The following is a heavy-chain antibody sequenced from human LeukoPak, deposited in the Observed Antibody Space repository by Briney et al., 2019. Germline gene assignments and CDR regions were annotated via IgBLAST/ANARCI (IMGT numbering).Heavy chain of an antibody. CDR3: ASTEYSSSTNPDDAFDI. CDR2: IYPGDSDT. CDR1: GYSFTNYW. D-gene: IGHD6-6*01. V-gene: IGHV5-51*01. Sequence: GESLKISCKGSGYSFTNYWIGWVRQMPGKGLEWMGIIYPGDSDTRYSPSFQGQVTISADKYISTAYLQWSSLKASDSAMYYCASTEYSSSTNPDDAFDIWGQGTMVTVSS. J-gene: IGHJ3*02.